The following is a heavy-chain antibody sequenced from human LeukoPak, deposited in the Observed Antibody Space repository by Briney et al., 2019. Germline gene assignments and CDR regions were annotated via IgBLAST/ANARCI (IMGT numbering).Heavy chain of an antibody. CDR1: GDSISSGDYY. Sequence: PSETLSLTCTVSGDSISSGDYYWSWLRQPAGKGLEWIGRISSSGSTNYNPSLKSRVTISVDTSKNQFSLKLSSVTAADTAVYYCARDCSGGTCYLGVLDYWGQGIRVAVSS. CDR2: ISSSGST. V-gene: IGHV4-61*02. J-gene: IGHJ4*02. CDR3: ARDCSGGTCYLGVLDY. D-gene: IGHD2-15*01.